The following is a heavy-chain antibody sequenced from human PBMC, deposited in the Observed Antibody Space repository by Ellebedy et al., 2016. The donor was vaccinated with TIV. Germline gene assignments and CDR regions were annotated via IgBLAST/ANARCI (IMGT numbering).Heavy chain of an antibody. CDR2: INSDGSST. J-gene: IGHJ2*01. Sequence: GESLKISCAASGFTFSSYWMHWVHQAPGKGLVWVSRINSDGSSTSYADSVKGRFTISRDNAKNTLYLQMNSLRAEDTAVYYCARDSRDYGGDPKDWYFDLWGRGTLVTVSS. CDR1: GFTFSSYW. CDR3: ARDSRDYGGDPKDWYFDL. V-gene: IGHV3-74*01. D-gene: IGHD4-23*01.